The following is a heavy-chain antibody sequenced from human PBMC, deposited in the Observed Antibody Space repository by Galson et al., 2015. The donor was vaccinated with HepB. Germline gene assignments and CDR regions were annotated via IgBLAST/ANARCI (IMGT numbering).Heavy chain of an antibody. V-gene: IGHV1-18*01. D-gene: IGHD6-13*01. CDR3: ARDLAAETTDAFDV. CDR2: ISGYNGRA. J-gene: IGHJ3*01. CDR1: GGTFTNYA. Sequence: SVKVSCKASGGTFTNYAISWVRQAPGQGLQWMGWISGYNGRAMYAQEFQGRVTLTIDTSTTTASMEVNRLTSDDTAMYYCARDLAAETTDAFDVWGQGTMVTVSS.